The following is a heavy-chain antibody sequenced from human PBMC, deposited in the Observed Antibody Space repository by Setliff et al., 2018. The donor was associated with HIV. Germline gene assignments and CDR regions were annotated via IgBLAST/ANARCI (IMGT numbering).Heavy chain of an antibody. CDR1: GFTFSSYW. V-gene: IGHV3-74*01. CDR2: IKTDGSST. CDR3: ARDSAASVWVGASVYYFDF. D-gene: IGHD1-26*01. Sequence: GGSLRLSCAASGFTFSSYWMSWVRQAPGKGLVWVSRIKTDGSSTSYADSVKGRFTISRDNAKNTLFLQMNSRRAEDTAVYYCARDSAASVWVGASVYYFDFWGQGIQVTVSS. J-gene: IGHJ4*02.